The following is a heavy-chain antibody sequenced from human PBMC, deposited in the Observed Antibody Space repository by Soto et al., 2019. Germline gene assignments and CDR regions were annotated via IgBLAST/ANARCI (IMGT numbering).Heavy chain of an antibody. D-gene: IGHD5-12*01. CDR1: GVTFSTAW. V-gene: IGHV3-15*01. CDR3: AALSRYDTSWDH. J-gene: IGHJ4*02. Sequence: EVQFVESGGGLVKPGESLRISCAASGVTFSTAWMTWVRQTPGKGLEWVGLIKRKSDGGKIHYAAPVTGRFTISRDDSNDMLYLKMNSLRTEDTAVYYCAALSRYDTSWDHWGQGTLVTVSS. CDR2: IKRKSDGGKI.